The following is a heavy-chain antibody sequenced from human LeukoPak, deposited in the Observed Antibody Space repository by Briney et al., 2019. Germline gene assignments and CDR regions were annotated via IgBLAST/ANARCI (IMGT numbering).Heavy chain of an antibody. CDR2: IIPIFGTA. D-gene: IGHD3-22*01. CDR1: RGTFSSYA. V-gene: IGHV1-69*06. Sequence: SVKVSCKPSRGTFSSYAISWVRQAPGQGLEWMGRIIPIFGTANYAQKFQGRVTVTADKSTSTAYMELSSLRSEDTAVYYCAENYYYDSSGYYSWGQGTLVRVSS. J-gene: IGHJ4*02. CDR3: AENYYYDSSGYYS.